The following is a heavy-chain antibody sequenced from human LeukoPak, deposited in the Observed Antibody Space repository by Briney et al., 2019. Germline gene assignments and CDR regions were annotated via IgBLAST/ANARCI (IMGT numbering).Heavy chain of an antibody. CDR1: GFTFSSYG. D-gene: IGHD4-17*01. CDR2: MSNDGNNK. V-gene: IGHV3-30*18. CDR3: AKDLTTVTIQGDY. J-gene: IGHJ4*02. Sequence: GGSLRLSCAASGFTFSSYGMHWVRQAPGKGLEWVAVMSNDGNNKYYADSVKGRFTISRDNSKNTVYLQMNSLRAEDTAVYHCAKDLTTVTIQGDYWGQGTLVTVSS.